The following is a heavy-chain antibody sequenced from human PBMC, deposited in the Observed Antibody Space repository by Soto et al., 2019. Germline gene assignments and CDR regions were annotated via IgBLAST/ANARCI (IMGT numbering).Heavy chain of an antibody. CDR2: INHSGST. CDR3: ARYSRVGRGAARSYYYYGMDV. J-gene: IGHJ6*02. V-gene: IGHV4-34*01. D-gene: IGHD6-6*01. Sequence: QVQLQQWGAGLLKPSETLSLTCAVYGGSFSGYYWSWIRQPPGKGLGWIGEINHSGSTNYNPSLKSRVTISVDTSKNQFSLKLSSVTAADTAVYYCARYSRVGRGAARSYYYYGMDVWGQGTTVTVSS. CDR1: GGSFSGYY.